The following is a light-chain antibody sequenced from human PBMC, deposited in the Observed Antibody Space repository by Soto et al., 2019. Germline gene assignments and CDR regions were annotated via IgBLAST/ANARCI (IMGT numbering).Light chain of an antibody. V-gene: IGKV1-5*02. Sequence: DVEVTHSTFTWSACVVCRVPIICLASQSISSWLAWYQQKPGKAPKLLIYDASSLESGVPSRFSGSGSGTEFTLTISSLQPDDFATYYCQQYNSYSGAFGQGAKAEI. J-gene: IGKJ1*01. CDR2: DAS. CDR3: QQYNSYSGA. CDR1: QSISSW.